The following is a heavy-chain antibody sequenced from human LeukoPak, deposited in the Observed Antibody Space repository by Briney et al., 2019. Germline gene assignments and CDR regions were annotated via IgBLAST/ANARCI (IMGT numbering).Heavy chain of an antibody. D-gene: IGHD6-13*01. CDR2: IYYSGST. CDR1: GGSISSGGYY. V-gene: IGHV4-31*03. CDR3: ARGVYIAAAQYAY. J-gene: IGHJ4*02. Sequence: SQTLSLTCTVSGGSISSGGYYWSWIRQHPGKGLEWIGYIYYSGSTYYNPSLKSRVTISVDTSKNQFSLKLSSVTAADTAVYYCARGVYIAAAQYAYWGQGTLVTVSS.